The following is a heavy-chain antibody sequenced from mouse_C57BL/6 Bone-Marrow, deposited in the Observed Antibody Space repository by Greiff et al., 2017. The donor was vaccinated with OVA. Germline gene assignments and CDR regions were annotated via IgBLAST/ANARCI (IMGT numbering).Heavy chain of an antibody. D-gene: IGHD3-3*01. CDR3: TIGRYWYFDV. V-gene: IGHV14-4*01. J-gene: IGHJ1*03. CDR1: GFNIKDDY. Sequence: EVQLQQSGAELVRPGASVKLSCTASGFNIKDDYMHWVKQRPEQGLEWIGWIDPENGDTEYASKFQGKATITADTSSNTAYLQLSSLTSEDTAVYYCTIGRYWYFDVWGTGTTVTVSS. CDR2: IDPENGDT.